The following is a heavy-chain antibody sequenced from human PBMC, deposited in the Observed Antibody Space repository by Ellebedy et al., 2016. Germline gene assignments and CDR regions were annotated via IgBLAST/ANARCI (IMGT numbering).Heavy chain of an antibody. CDR3: AKSHRVVPAAMGFPINYYGMDV. Sequence: GESLKISCAASGFTFSSYGMHWVRQAPGKGLEWVAVISYDGSNKYYADSVKGRFTISRDNSKNTLYLQMNSLRAEDTAVYYCAKSHRVVPAAMGFPINYYGMDVWGQGTTVTVSS. V-gene: IGHV3-30*18. CDR1: GFTFSSYG. CDR2: ISYDGSNK. D-gene: IGHD2-2*01. J-gene: IGHJ6*02.